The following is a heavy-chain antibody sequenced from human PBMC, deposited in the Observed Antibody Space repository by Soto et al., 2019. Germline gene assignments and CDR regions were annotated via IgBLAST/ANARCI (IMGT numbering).Heavy chain of an antibody. CDR3: ARQGSAAAGKTSYYYGMDV. V-gene: IGHV1-69*06. CDR1: GGTFSSYA. Sequence: SVKVSCKASGGTFSSYAISWVRQAPGQGLEWMGGIIPIFGTANYAQKFQGRVTITADKSTSTAYMGLSSLRSEDTAVYYCARQGSAAAGKTSYYYGMDVWGQGTTVTVSS. J-gene: IGHJ6*02. D-gene: IGHD6-13*01. CDR2: IIPIFGTA.